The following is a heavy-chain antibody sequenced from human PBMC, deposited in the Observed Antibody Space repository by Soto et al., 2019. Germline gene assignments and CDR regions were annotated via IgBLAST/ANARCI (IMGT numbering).Heavy chain of an antibody. J-gene: IGHJ4*02. CDR3: ARVGSDYGPSYYFDY. D-gene: IGHD4-17*01. Sequence: QVQLQESGPGLVKPSQTLSLTCTVSGGSISSGGYYWSWIRQHPGKGLEWIGYIYYSGSTYYNPYLKSRVTISVDTSKNQFSLKLSSVTAADTAVYYCARVGSDYGPSYYFDYWGQGTLVTVSS. V-gene: IGHV4-31*03. CDR2: IYYSGST. CDR1: GGSISSGGYY.